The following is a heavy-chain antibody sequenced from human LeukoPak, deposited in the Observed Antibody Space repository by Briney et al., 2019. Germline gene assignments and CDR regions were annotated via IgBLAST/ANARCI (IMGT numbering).Heavy chain of an antibody. J-gene: IGHJ3*02. Sequence: SETLSLTCAVYGGSFSGYYWSWIRQPPGKGLEWIGEINHSGSTNYNPSLKSRVTISVDTSKNQFSLKLSSVTAADTAVYYCARAIAVAGSLYDAFDIWGQGTMVTVSS. D-gene: IGHD6-19*01. V-gene: IGHV4-34*01. CDR1: GGSFSGYY. CDR3: ARAIAVAGSLYDAFDI. CDR2: INHSGST.